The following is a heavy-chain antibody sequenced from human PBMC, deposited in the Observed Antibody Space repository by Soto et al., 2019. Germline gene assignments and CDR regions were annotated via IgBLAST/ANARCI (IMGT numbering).Heavy chain of an antibody. CDR2: IIPIKGRA. D-gene: IGHD2-21*01. Sequence: QVQLVQSGAEVKKPGSSVKVSCEASGGSFTSYTFTWVRQAPGQGLEWMGRIIPIKGRADYALKLQDRVTITADRSTKTVYMELRGLRPEDTAIYYCAKSLLFVDHAYMDVWGKGITVTVSS. J-gene: IGHJ6*03. V-gene: IGHV1-69*02. CDR3: AKSLLFVDHAYMDV. CDR1: GGSFTSYT.